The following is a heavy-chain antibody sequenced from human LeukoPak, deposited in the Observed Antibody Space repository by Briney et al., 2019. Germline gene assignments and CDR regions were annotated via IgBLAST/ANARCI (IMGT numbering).Heavy chain of an antibody. D-gene: IGHD4-17*01. V-gene: IGHV1-46*01. CDR2: INPSGGRT. CDR3: ARDPSVTTPGRYFDY. J-gene: IGHJ4*02. CDR1: GYTFTSYY. Sequence: ASVKVSCNASGYTFTSYYMHWVRQAPGQGLEWMGIINPSGGRTSYAQKFQGRVTMTRDTSTSKVYMELSSLSSEATAVYYCARDPSVTTPGRYFDYWGQGTLVTVSS.